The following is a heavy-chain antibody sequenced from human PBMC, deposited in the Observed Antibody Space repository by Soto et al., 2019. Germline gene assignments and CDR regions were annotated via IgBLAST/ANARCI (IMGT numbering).Heavy chain of an antibody. CDR1: GFSFSISGMC. Sequence: SGPTLVNPTQTLTLTCTFSGFSFSISGMCVSWIRQPPGKALEWLALIDWDDDKYYSTSLKPRITISKATSKNQVVLTMPNMDHVDTATYYCARSSPLYQPLLGDFDYWGQGTLVTVS. V-gene: IGHV2-70*01. J-gene: IGHJ4*02. CDR2: IDWDDDK. D-gene: IGHD2-2*01. CDR3: ARSSPLYQPLLGDFDY.